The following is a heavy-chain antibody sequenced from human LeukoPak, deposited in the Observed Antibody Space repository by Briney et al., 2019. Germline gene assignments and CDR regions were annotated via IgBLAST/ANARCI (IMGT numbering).Heavy chain of an antibody. CDR1: GFTFSSYS. D-gene: IGHD3-10*01. Sequence: GGSLRLSCAASGFTFSSYSMNWVRQAPGKGLEWVSSISSSSSYIYYADSVKGRFTISRDNAKNSMYLQMNSLRAEDTAVYYCAKDDGAGSYYNVMVVDFWGQGTLVTVSS. V-gene: IGHV3-21*01. J-gene: IGHJ4*02. CDR2: ISSSSSYI. CDR3: AKDDGAGSYYNVMVVDF.